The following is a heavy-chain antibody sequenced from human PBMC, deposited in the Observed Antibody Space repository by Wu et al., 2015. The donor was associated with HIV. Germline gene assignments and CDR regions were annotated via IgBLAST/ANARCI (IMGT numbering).Heavy chain of an antibody. CDR3: TRGARGMPKGAFEI. CDR1: GYTFNTYD. CDR2: MNPTSGNR. J-gene: IGHJ3*02. V-gene: IGHV1-8*03. Sequence: QVQLVQSGAEVKKPGASVKVSCKTSGYTFNTYDINWVRQATGQGLEWMAWMNPTSGNRVYAQKFVGRVTITSDTSISTAYLELNSLQSDDTAVYYCTRGARGMPKGAFEIWGQGTLVTVSS. D-gene: IGHD3-10*01.